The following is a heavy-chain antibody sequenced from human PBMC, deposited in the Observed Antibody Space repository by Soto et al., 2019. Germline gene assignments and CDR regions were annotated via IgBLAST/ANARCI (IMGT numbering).Heavy chain of an antibody. CDR2: ISGSTSGT. J-gene: IGHJ4*02. CDR1: GFAFSSYA. Sequence: EVQLLESGGGLVQPGGSLRLSCAASGFAFSSYAMSWVRQAPGKGLEWVSSISGSTSGTYYADAVKGRFTISRDNSNNTLYLQRNSLRAEDTAVDYCAKDRGFIDPFDYWGQGALVTVSS. CDR3: AKDRGFIDPFDY. V-gene: IGHV3-23*01. D-gene: IGHD3-16*02.